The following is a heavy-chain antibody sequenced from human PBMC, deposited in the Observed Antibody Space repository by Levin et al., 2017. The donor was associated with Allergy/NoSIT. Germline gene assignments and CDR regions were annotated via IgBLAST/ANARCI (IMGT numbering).Heavy chain of an antibody. CDR2: ISYDGSNK. CDR1: GFTFSSYG. D-gene: IGHD3-22*01. Sequence: GGSLRLSCAASGFTFSSYGMHWVRQAPGKGLEWVAVISYDGSNKYYEDSVKGRFTISRDNSKNTLYLQMNSLRAEDTAVYYCAKGPAVFYDSSGYRHYYHYYGMDVWGQGTTVTVS. CDR3: AKGPAVFYDSSGYRHYYHYYGMDV. J-gene: IGHJ6*02. V-gene: IGHV3-30*18.